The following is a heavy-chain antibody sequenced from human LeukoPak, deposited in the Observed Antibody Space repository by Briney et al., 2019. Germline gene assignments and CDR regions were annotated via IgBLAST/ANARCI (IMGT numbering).Heavy chain of an antibody. CDR1: GFTFSTYG. D-gene: IGHD6-19*01. CDR3: AKGTSTYSSGSFDY. Sequence: GGTLRLSCSASGFTFSTYGMSWVRQAPGKGLEWVISISGSGSTTFYADSVRGRFTISRDNSNNMLYLQMTSLRAEDTAVYYCAKGTSTYSSGSFDYWGRGTLVTVSS. V-gene: IGHV3-23*01. CDR2: ISGSGSTT. J-gene: IGHJ4*02.